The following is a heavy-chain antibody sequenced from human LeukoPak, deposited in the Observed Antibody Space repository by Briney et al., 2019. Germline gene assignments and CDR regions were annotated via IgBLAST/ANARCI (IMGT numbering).Heavy chain of an antibody. CDR3: ASGGRYGQVDAFDI. V-gene: IGHV3-30-3*01. D-gene: IGHD1-26*01. CDR2: ISYDGNNK. Sequence: GGSLRLSCAPSGCTFSSYAMHWVRQAPGKGLEWVAVISYDGNNKYYADSVKGRFTISRDNSKNTLYLQMNSMRAEDTAVYDCASGGRYGQVDAFDIWGQGTMVTVSS. J-gene: IGHJ3*02. CDR1: GCTFSSYA.